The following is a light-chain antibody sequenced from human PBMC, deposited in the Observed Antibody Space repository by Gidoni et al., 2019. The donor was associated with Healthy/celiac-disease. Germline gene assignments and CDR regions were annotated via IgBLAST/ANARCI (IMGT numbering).Light chain of an antibody. V-gene: IGKV1-39*01. CDR1: QSISSY. J-gene: IGKJ4*01. CDR3: QQSYSTPLT. Sequence: DIQMTQSPSSLSASVGDRVTITCRASQSISSYLNWYQQKPGTAPTLLIYAASSLQSGVPSRFSGSGAGTDFTLTISSLQPEDFATYYCQQSYSTPLTFGGGTKVEIK. CDR2: AAS.